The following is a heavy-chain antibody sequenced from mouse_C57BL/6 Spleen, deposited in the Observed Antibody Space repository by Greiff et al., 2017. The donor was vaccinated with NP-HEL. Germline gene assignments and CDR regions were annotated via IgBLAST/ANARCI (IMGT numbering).Heavy chain of an antibody. J-gene: IGHJ3*01. CDR2: INPSSGYT. CDR1: GYTFTSYT. Sequence: VQVVESGAELARPGASVKMSCKASGYTFTSYTMHWVKQRPGQGLEWIGYINPSSGYTKYNQKFKDKATLTADKSSSTAYMQLSSLTSEDSAVYYCARDDYGSSYDWFAYWGQGTLVTVSA. CDR3: ARDDYGSSYDWFAY. V-gene: IGHV1-4*01. D-gene: IGHD1-1*01.